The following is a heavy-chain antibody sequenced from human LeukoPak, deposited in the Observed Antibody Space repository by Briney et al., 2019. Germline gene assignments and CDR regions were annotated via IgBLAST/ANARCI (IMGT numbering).Heavy chain of an antibody. J-gene: IGHJ4*02. CDR1: GFTFSTYA. Sequence: GGSLRPSRAASGFTFSTYAMSWVRQDPGKGLEWDSGISVSGDCTYYAEAVKGMFTISRDNSKNTVFLQMNSLRADDTDKYYCAKDKAPGSWHTPSDFWGQGTLVTVSS. CDR3: AKDKAPGSWHTPSDF. CDR2: ISVSGDCT. D-gene: IGHD6-13*01. V-gene: IGHV3-23*01.